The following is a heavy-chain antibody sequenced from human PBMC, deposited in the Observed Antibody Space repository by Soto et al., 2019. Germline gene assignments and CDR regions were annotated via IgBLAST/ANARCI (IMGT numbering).Heavy chain of an antibody. V-gene: IGHV4-61*01. CDR3: ARVNSGRNWFDP. D-gene: IGHD6-19*01. J-gene: IGHJ5*02. Sequence: LSLTFTVSVDSVSSASFYWIGIRQAPGKGLEWIGFIYFSGSTNYNPSLKSRVTMSLDTSKNQFSLNLSSVTPADTAVYYCARVNSGRNWFDPWGPGTMVTV. CDR2: IYFSGST. CDR1: VDSVSSASFY.